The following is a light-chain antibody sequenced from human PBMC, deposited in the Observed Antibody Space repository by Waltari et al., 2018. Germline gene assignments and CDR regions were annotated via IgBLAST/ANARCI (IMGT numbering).Light chain of an antibody. CDR1: SSDVGTYNP. CDR3: SSYISSSTLEL. V-gene: IGLV2-14*03. J-gene: IGLJ2*01. Sequence: QSALTQPASVSGSPGQSITISCTGTSSDVGTYNPVSWYQQHPGKAPKLLTFDVSIRPSGVSNRFSGSKSGNTASLTISGLQAEDEADYYCSSYISSSTLELFGGGTSLTVL. CDR2: DVS.